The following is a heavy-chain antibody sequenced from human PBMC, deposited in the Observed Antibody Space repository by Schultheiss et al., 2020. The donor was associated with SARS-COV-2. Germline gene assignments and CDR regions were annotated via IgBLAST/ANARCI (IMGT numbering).Heavy chain of an antibody. CDR2: INGDGSST. Sequence: GESLKISCAASGFTFSSYWMHWVRQAPGKGLVWVSRINGDGSSTSYADSVKGRFTISRDNAKNSLYLQMNSLRVEDTALYYCAKDMKGGNSPYYYYGVDVWGQGTTVTVSS. J-gene: IGHJ6*02. CDR3: AKDMKGGNSPYYYYGVDV. CDR1: GFTFSSYW. V-gene: IGHV3-74*01. D-gene: IGHD4-23*01.